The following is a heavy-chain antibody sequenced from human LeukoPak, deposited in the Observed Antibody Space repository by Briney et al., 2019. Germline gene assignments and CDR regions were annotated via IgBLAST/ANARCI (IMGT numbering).Heavy chain of an antibody. V-gene: IGHV3-74*01. CDR3: AREGASGWYAFGF. Sequence: GGPLRLPCAPSRHPFKSHYMHCVRQAPGKGLVWVSHINNDESSTGYVDSVRGRFTISRDNAKNMLYLQMNSLSAEDTAVYYCAREGASGWYAFGFWGQGTLVTVS. J-gene: IGHJ4*02. D-gene: IGHD6-19*01. CDR2: INNDESST. CDR1: RHPFKSHY.